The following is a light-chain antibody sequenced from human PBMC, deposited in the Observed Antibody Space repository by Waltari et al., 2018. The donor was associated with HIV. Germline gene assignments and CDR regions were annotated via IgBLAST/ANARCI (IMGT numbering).Light chain of an antibody. CDR3: LLSDRDTRV. CDR2: DTS. CDR1: TGTVASGHY. Sequence: QAVVTQEPSLTVSPGGTVTLTCGSNTGTVASGHYPSWFQQKPGQALRTLIFDTSYKHTWTLARFSGSLLGGKAALTLSGAQPEDEAEYYCLLSDRDTRVFGGGTKLTVL. V-gene: IGLV7-46*01. J-gene: IGLJ3*02.